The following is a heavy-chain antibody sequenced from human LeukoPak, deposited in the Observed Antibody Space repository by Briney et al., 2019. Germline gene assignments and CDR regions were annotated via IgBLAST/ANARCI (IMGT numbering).Heavy chain of an antibody. J-gene: IGHJ4*02. CDR1: GFTFDDYA. CDR2: ISWNSGSI. D-gene: IGHD5-24*01. V-gene: IGHV3-9*01. CDR3: AKGRYSRDGYNLGHWYYNYFDY. Sequence: PGGSLRLSCAASGFTFDDYAMHWVRQAPGKGLEWVSGISWNSGSIGYADSVKGRFTISRDNAKNSLYLQMNSLRAEDTALYYCAKGRYSRDGYNLGHWYYNYFDYWGQGTLVTVSS.